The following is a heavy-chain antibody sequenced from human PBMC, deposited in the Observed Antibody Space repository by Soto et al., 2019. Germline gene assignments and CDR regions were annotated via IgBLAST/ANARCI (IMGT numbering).Heavy chain of an antibody. V-gene: IGHV3-23*01. CDR3: SKDYYDSSGYRAQIDY. Sequence: GGSLRLSCAASGFTFSSYAMSWVRQAPGKGLEWVSAISGSGGSTYYADSVKGRFTISRDNSKNTLYLQMNSLRAEDTAVYYCSKDYYDSSGYRAQIDYWGQGTLVTVSS. CDR1: GFTFSSYA. D-gene: IGHD3-22*01. J-gene: IGHJ4*02. CDR2: ISGSGGST.